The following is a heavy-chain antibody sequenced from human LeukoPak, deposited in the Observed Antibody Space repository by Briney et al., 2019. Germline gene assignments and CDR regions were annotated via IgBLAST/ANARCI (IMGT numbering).Heavy chain of an antibody. Sequence: GASVKVSCKASGYTFTSYGISWVRQAPGQGLEWMVWISACNGNTNYAQKLQGRVTMTADTSTSTAYMELSSLRSEDMAVYYCARGYYYDSSGYYYGPGVLDIWGQGTMVTVSS. CDR2: ISACNGNT. CDR1: GYTFTSYG. V-gene: IGHV1-18*03. CDR3: ARGYYYDSSGYYYGPGVLDI. D-gene: IGHD3-22*01. J-gene: IGHJ3*02.